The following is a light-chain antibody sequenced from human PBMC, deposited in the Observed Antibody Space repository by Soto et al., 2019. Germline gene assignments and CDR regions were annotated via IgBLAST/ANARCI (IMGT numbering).Light chain of an antibody. CDR2: KAS. V-gene: IGKV1-5*03. CDR1: QTISSW. J-gene: IGKJ3*01. CDR3: QRYDNLRS. Sequence: DIQMTQSPSTLSGSVGDRVTITCRASQTISSWLARYQQKPGKAPKLLIYKASTLKSGVPSRFSGSGSGTDFTFTISSLQPEDIATYYCQRYDNLRSFGPGTKVDIK.